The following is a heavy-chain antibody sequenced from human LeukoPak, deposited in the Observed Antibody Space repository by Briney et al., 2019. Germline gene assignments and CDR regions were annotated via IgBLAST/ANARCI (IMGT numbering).Heavy chain of an antibody. Sequence: GGSLRLSCAASGFTFSSYSMNWVRQAPGKGLEWVSSISSSSSYIYYADSVKGRFTISRDNAKNSLYLQMNSLRAEDTAVYYCARDKSPNLNHFWSGCYTPDAFDIWGQGTMVTVSS. CDR2: ISSSSSYI. CDR3: ARDKSPNLNHFWSGCYTPDAFDI. CDR1: GFTFSSYS. V-gene: IGHV3-21*01. J-gene: IGHJ3*02. D-gene: IGHD3-3*02.